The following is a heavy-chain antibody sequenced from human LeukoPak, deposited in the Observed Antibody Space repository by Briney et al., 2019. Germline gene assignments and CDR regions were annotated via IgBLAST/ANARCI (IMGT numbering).Heavy chain of an antibody. Sequence: AASVKVSCKASVGTYRSYAISWVRQARGQGLEWMGGIIPIFGTAKYARKFQGRVTITADESTSTAYMELCSLRSEDTAVYYCARMRVMVCGVSELDYWVQGGLVSV. CDR1: VGTYRSYA. D-gene: IGHD3-10*01. CDR2: IIPIFGTA. J-gene: IGHJ4*02. V-gene: IGHV1-69*01. CDR3: ARMRVMVCGVSELDY.